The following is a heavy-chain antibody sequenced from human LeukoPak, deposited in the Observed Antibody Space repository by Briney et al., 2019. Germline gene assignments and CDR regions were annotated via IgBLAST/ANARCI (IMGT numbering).Heavy chain of an antibody. CDR1: GSTFSGYW. J-gene: IGHJ4*02. CDR2: IKPDGSEI. V-gene: IGHV3-7*02. D-gene: IGHD2-15*01. CDR3: TRSLDY. Sequence: GGSLRLSCAASGSTFSGYWMDWVRQAPGKGPEWVANIKPDGSEIYYVDSVKGRFTISRDNAKNSLYLQMNSLRVEDTAMYYCTRSLDYWGQGTLVTVSS.